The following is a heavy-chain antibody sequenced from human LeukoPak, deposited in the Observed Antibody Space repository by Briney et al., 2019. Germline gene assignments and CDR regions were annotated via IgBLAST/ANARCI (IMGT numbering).Heavy chain of an antibody. CDR3: ARPFQDYDKGTFFYFFDF. CDR1: GASVTIGSYY. D-gene: IGHD3-22*01. Sequence: SETLSLTCSVSGASVTIGSYYWAWIRQPPGKGLEWIGTFHFSGSTYYNPSLKSRVTISVDTSKNSVSLMLRSVTAADTAVYFCARPFQDYDKGTFFYFFDFWGQGILVTVSS. J-gene: IGHJ4*02. V-gene: IGHV4-39*01. CDR2: FHFSGST.